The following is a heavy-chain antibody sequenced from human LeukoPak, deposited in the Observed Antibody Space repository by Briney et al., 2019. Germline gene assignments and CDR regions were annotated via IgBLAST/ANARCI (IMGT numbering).Heavy chain of an antibody. CDR2: ISDDTSSM. V-gene: IGHV3-48*01. CDR1: GFSFNNYH. CDR3: AKSPFDI. Sequence: GGSLRLSCAASGFSFNNYHMNWVRQAPGKGLEWVSYISDDTSSMYYADSVKGRFTISRDNAKNSLFLQMNSLRAEDTAVYYCAKSPFDIWGRGTMVTVSS. J-gene: IGHJ3*02.